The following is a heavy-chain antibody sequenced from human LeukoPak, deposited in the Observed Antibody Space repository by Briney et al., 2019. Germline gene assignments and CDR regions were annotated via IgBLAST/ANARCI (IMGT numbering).Heavy chain of an antibody. J-gene: IGHJ4*02. V-gene: IGHV3-9*03. CDR3: AKDEGSSWYTAFGS. CDR2: ISWNSGSI. D-gene: IGHD6-13*01. CDR1: GFTFDDYA. Sequence: PGGSLRLSCAASGFTFDDYAMHWVRQAPGKGLEWVSGISWNSGSIGYADSVKGRFTISRDNAKNSLYLQMNSLRAEDMAFYYCAKDEGSSWYTAFGSWGQGTLVTVSS.